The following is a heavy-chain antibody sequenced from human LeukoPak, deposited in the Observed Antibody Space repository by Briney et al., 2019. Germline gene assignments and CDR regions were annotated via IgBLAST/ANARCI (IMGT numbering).Heavy chain of an antibody. Sequence: PSETLSLTCTVSGGSISSYYWSWIRQPPGKGLEWIGYIYYSGSTNYNPSLKSRVTISVDTSKNQFSLKLSSVTAADTAVYYCARVNTAGTPTPFFDYWGQGTLVTVSP. D-gene: IGHD2/OR15-2a*01. CDR3: ARVNTAGTPTPFFDY. J-gene: IGHJ4*02. CDR2: IYYSGST. V-gene: IGHV4-59*01. CDR1: GGSISSYY.